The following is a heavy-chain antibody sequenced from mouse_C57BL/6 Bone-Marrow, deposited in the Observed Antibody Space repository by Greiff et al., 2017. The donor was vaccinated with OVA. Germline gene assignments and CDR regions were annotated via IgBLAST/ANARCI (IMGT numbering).Heavy chain of an antibody. V-gene: IGHV1-69*01. CDR3: ARSPYDPRAMDY. J-gene: IGHJ4*01. CDR2: IDPSDSYT. CDR1: GYTFTSYW. D-gene: IGHD2-3*01. Sequence: VQLQQPGAELVMPGASVKLSCKASGYTFTSYWMHWVKQRPGQGLEWIGEIDPSDSYTNYNQKFKGKSTLTVDKSSSTAYMQLSSLTSEDSAVYYCARSPYDPRAMDYWGQGTSVTVSS.